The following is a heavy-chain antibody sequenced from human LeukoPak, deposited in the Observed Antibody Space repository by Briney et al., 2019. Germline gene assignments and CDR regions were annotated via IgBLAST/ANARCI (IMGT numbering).Heavy chain of an antibody. J-gene: IGHJ6*04. V-gene: IGHV3-49*04. Sequence: PGGSLRLSCTASGFTFGDYAMSWVRQAPGKGLEWVGFIRSKAYGGTTEYAASVKGRFTISRDDSKSIAYLQMNSLKTEDTAVYYCTREDYYGSGSYYAIVWGKGTTVTVSS. CDR1: GFTFGDYA. CDR3: TREDYYGSGSYYAIV. CDR2: IRSKAYGGTT. D-gene: IGHD3-10*01.